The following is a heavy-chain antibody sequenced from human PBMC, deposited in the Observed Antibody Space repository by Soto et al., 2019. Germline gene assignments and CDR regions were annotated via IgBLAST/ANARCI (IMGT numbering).Heavy chain of an antibody. D-gene: IGHD6-13*01. J-gene: IGHJ3*02. CDR3: ARGGLIAAAGTNDFDI. Sequence: QVQLQESGPGLVKPSETLSLTCTVSGGSVSSGSYYWSWIRQPPGKGLEWIGYIYYSGSTNYNPSLKSRVPISVDTSKNQFSPKLSSVTAADTAVYYCARGGLIAAAGTNDFDIWGKGTMVTVSS. CDR1: GGSVSSGSYY. CDR2: IYYSGST. V-gene: IGHV4-61*01.